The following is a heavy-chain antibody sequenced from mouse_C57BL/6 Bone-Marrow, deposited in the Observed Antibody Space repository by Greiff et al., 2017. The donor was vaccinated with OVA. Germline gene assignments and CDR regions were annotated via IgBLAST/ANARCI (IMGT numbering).Heavy chain of an antibody. CDR3: ACTVVADYYAMDY. J-gene: IGHJ4*01. Sequence: EVQVVESGGGLVQPGGSLKLSCAASGFTFSDYYMYWVRQTPEKRLEWVAYISNGGGSTYYPDTVKGRFTISRDNARNTLYLQMSRLKSEDTAMYYCACTVVADYYAMDYWGQGTSVTVSS. CDR1: GFTFSDYY. CDR2: ISNGGGST. V-gene: IGHV5-12*01. D-gene: IGHD1-1*01.